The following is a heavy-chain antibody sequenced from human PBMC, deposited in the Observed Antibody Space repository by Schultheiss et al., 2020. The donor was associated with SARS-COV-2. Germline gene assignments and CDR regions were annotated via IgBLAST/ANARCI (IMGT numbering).Heavy chain of an antibody. J-gene: IGHJ5*02. CDR1: GGTFSSYG. V-gene: IGHV1-69*05. CDR3: ARALGYRESMVWLDP. CDR2: IIPIFGTA. D-gene: IGHD5-12*01. Sequence: KISCKASGGTFSSYGISWVRQARGQGLEWMGGIIPIFGTANYAQKVQDRVTMTTDTSTSTAYMELRSLKSDDTAVYYCARALGYRESMVWLDPWGQGTLVTVSS.